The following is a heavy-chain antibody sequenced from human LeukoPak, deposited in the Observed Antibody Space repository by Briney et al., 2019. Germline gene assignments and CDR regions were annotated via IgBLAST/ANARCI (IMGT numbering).Heavy chain of an antibody. Sequence: PGGSLILSCAASGFTFSSCAMSWVRQAPGKGLEWVSGISGSGGNTHYADSVRGRFTISRDNSRNTVYLEMNSLRAEDTAIYYCAKVSWANYFDYWGQGTLVTVSS. J-gene: IGHJ4*02. D-gene: IGHD6-13*01. V-gene: IGHV3-23*01. CDR2: ISGSGGNT. CDR1: GFTFSSCA. CDR3: AKVSWANYFDY.